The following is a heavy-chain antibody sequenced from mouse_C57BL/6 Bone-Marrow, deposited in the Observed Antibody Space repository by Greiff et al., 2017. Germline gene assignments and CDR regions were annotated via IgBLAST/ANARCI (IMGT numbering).Heavy chain of an antibody. D-gene: IGHD2-2*01. J-gene: IGHJ2*01. V-gene: IGHV5-17*01. CDR2: ISSGSSTI. Sequence: EVKLMESGGGLVKPGGSLKLSCAASGFTFSDYGMHWVRQAPEKGLEWVAYISSGSSTIYYADTVKGRFTISRDNAKNTLFLQMTRLRSEDTAMYYCARSGYDDYWGQGTTLTVSS. CDR1: GFTFSDYG. CDR3: ARSGYDDY.